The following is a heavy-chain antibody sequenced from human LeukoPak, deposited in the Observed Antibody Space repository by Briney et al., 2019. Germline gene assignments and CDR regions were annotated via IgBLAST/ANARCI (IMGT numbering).Heavy chain of an antibody. Sequence: SETLSLTCAVYGGSFSGYYWSWIRQPPGKGLEWVGEINHSGSTNYDPSLKSRVTISVETSKNQFSLKLSSVTAADTAVYYCARVTEAHSWRTRYYDYYMDVWGKGTTVTVSS. D-gene: IGHD6-13*01. CDR3: ARVTEAHSWRTRYYDYYMDV. CDR2: INHSGST. J-gene: IGHJ6*03. V-gene: IGHV4-34*01. CDR1: GGSFSGYY.